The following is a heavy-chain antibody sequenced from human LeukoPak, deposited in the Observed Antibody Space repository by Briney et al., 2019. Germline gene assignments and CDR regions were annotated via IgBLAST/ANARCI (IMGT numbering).Heavy chain of an antibody. Sequence: SETLSLTCTVSGGSISSYYWSWIRQPPGKGLEWIGYIYYSGSTNYNPSLKSRVTISVDTSKNQFSLKLNSVTAADTAVYYCAREAVTIFALVRTQTTKSPHRFDPWGQGTLVTVSS. J-gene: IGHJ5*02. V-gene: IGHV4-59*12. CDR3: AREAVTIFALVRTQTTKSPHRFDP. D-gene: IGHD3/OR15-3a*01. CDR1: GGSISSYY. CDR2: IYYSGST.